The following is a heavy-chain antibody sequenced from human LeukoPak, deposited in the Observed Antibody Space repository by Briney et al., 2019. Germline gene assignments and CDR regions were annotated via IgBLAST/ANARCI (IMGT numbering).Heavy chain of an antibody. CDR3: AREDHSNYNY. J-gene: IGHJ4*02. V-gene: IGHV3-7*01. CDR2: IKQDGGEK. Sequence: PGGSLRLSCAASGFSFSSYWMSWVRHAPGKGPEWVANIKQDGGEKYHVDSVKGRFTISRDNAKNSLYLQMNSLTVEDTAVYYCAREDHSNYNYWGQGTLVTVSS. CDR1: GFSFSSYW. D-gene: IGHD4-11*01.